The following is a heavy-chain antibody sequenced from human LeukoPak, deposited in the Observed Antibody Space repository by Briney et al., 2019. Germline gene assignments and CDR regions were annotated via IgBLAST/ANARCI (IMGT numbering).Heavy chain of an antibody. V-gene: IGHV3-73*01. CDR1: GFTFSDSG. CDR3: TRYGDYPFDY. D-gene: IGHD2-21*01. CDR2: IRSKANSYAT. Sequence: GGSLRLSCAASGFTFSDSGMHWVRQASGKGLEWVGRIRSKANSYATAYAASVKGRFTISRDDSKNTAYLQMNSLKTEDTAVYYCTRYGDYPFDYWGRGTLVTVSS. J-gene: IGHJ4*02.